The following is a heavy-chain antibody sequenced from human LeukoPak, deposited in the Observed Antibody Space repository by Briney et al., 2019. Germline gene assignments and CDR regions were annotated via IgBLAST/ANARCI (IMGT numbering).Heavy chain of an antibody. CDR2: IYSGGST. Sequence: GGSLRLSCAASGFTFSSYAMHWVRQAPGKGLEWVSVIYSGGSTYYADSVKGRFTISRDNSKNTLYLQMNSLRAEDTAVYYCARDASSTSFYGMDVWGQGTTVTVS. CDR3: ARDASSTSFYGMDV. J-gene: IGHJ6*02. CDR1: GFTFSSYA. D-gene: IGHD2-2*01. V-gene: IGHV3-53*01.